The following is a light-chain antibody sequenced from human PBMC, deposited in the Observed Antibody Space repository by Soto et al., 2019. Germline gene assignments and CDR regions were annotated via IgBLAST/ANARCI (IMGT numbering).Light chain of an antibody. V-gene: IGLV3-21*04. CDR2: YDR. CDR3: QVWDRSSDLVV. J-gene: IGLJ2*01. CDR1: NIGRRS. Sequence: SYVLTQPPSVSVAPGGTARVTCGGDNIGRRSVHWYQQRPGQAPILVIYYDRDRPSGIPERFSGSNSGNTATLTISGVEATDEADYYCQVWDRSSDLVVFGGGTKLTVL.